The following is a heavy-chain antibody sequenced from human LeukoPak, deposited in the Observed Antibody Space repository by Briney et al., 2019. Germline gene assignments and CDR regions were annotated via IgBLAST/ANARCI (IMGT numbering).Heavy chain of an antibody. CDR1: GGTFSSYS. Sequence: EASVKVSCKASGGTFSSYSISWVRQAPGQGLEWMGGIVPIFGTADYAQKFQGRVTITADESTSTAYMELSSLRSEDTAVYYCARDRAAAGLNNWLDPWGQGTRVAVSS. CDR3: ARDRAAAGLNNWLDP. CDR2: IVPIFGTA. J-gene: IGHJ5*02. V-gene: IGHV1-69*13. D-gene: IGHD6-13*01.